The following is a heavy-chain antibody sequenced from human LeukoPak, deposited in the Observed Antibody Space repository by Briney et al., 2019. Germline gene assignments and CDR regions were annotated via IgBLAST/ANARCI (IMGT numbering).Heavy chain of an antibody. J-gene: IGHJ5*02. CDR3: ARQRSARFLEWLFDP. Sequence: GESLKISCKGSGYSFTSYWISWVRQMPGKGLEWMGIIYPGDSDTRYSPSFQGQVTISADKSISTAYLQWSSLKASDTAMYYCARQRSARFLEWLFDPWGQGTLVTVSS. V-gene: IGHV5-51*01. CDR1: GYSFTSYW. D-gene: IGHD3-3*01. CDR2: IYPGDSDT.